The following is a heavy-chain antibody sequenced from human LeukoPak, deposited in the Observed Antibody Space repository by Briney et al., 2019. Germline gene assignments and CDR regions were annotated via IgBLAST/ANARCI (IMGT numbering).Heavy chain of an antibody. J-gene: IGHJ4*02. CDR1: GFIFEDYA. V-gene: IGHV3-9*01. Sequence: QSGGSLRLSCEASGFIFEDYAMHWVRQAPGKGLEWVSCISWDSGSIGYADSVRGRLIISRDNANNSLYLHMNSLKPDDTALYYCAKDISFDYGGAPDSWGQGTLVTVSS. CDR2: ISWDSGSI. D-gene: IGHD4/OR15-4a*01. CDR3: AKDISFDYGGAPDS.